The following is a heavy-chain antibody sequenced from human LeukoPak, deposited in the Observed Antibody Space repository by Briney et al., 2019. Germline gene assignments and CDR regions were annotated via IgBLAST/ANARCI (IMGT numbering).Heavy chain of an antibody. J-gene: IGHJ4*02. V-gene: IGHV1-3*01. D-gene: IGHD6-19*01. CDR3: ARDRGAVAGNFDY. CDR1: GYTFTSHP. Sequence: GASVKVSCKASGYTFTSHPMHWVRQAPGQRLEWMGWINVANGNTKYSQKFQGRVTITRDTSASTAYMELSSLRSEDTAVYYCARDRGAVAGNFDYWGQGTLVTVSS. CDR2: INVANGNT.